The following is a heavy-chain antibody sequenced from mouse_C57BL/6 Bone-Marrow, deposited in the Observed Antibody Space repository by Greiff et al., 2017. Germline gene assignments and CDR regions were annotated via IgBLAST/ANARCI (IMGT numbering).Heavy chain of an antibody. Sequence: QVQLKQPGAELVMPGASVKLSCKASGYTFTSYWMHWVKQRPGQGLEWIGEIDPSDSYTNYNQKFKGKSTLTVDKSSSTADMQLSSLTSEDSAVYYCARRGGSTVVAHFDVWGTGTTVTVSS. V-gene: IGHV1-69*01. D-gene: IGHD1-1*01. CDR1: GYTFTSYW. CDR2: IDPSDSYT. J-gene: IGHJ1*03. CDR3: ARRGGSTVVAHFDV.